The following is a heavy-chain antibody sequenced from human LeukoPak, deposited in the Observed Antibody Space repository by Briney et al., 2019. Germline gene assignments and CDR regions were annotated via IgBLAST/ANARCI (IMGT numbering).Heavy chain of an antibody. CDR3: TRGPPPDFDC. Sequence: SETLSLTCTVSDDSISDYYRGWIRQPPGKGLEWIGYFHNSGTSTYNPSLKSRVTISADTSKNQFSLKLNSLTTADTAVYYCTRGPPPDFDCWGQGTLVTVSS. CDR1: DDSISDYY. J-gene: IGHJ4*02. V-gene: IGHV4-59*01. CDR2: FHNSGTS.